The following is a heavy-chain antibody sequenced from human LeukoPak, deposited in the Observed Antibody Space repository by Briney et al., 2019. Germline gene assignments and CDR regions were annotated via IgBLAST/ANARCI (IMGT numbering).Heavy chain of an antibody. CDR1: GFTFSDYY. D-gene: IGHD3-16*01. V-gene: IGHV3-11*01. Sequence: PGGSLRLSCAASGFTFSDYYMSWIRKAPGKWLDLVSYISSSGSTIYYADSVKGRFTISRDNAKNSLYLQKNSLRAEDTAVYYCARDQLGDRGDSSDYWGQGTLVTVSS. J-gene: IGHJ4*02. CDR3: ARDQLGDRGDSSDY. CDR2: ISSSGSTI.